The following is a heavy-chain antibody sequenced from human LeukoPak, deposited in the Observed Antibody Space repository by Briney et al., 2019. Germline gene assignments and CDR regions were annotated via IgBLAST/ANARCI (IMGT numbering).Heavy chain of an antibody. J-gene: IGHJ4*02. CDR2: IYYSGST. D-gene: IGHD6-13*01. CDR3: ARQGYSSSWTSDY. V-gene: IGHV4-39*01. Sequence: SETLSLTCTVSGGSISSSSYYWGWIRQPPGKGLEWIGSIYYSGSTYYNPSLKSRVTISVDTSKNQFSLNLSSVTAADTAVYYCARQGYSSSWTSDYWGQGTLVTVSS. CDR1: GGSISSSSYY.